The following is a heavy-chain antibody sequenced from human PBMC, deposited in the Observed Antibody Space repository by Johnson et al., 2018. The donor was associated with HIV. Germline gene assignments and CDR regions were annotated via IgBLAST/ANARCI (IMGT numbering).Heavy chain of an antibody. CDR1: GFTFSSYA. D-gene: IGHD3-22*01. CDR3: AKDVGNYWPNAFDI. V-gene: IGHV3-30*02. CDR2: IRYDGSGK. Sequence: QVQLVESGGGVVKPGGSLRLSCAASGFTFSSYAMHWVRQAPGKGLDWVTFIRYDGSGKYYADSVNGRFTISRDNSKNTLYLQMNSLRAEDTAVYYCAKDVGNYWPNAFDIWGQGTMVTVSS. J-gene: IGHJ3*02.